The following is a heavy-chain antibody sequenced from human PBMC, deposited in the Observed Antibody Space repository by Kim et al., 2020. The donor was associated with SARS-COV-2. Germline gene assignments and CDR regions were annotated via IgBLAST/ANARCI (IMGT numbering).Heavy chain of an antibody. Sequence: SETLSLTCAVSGGSISSSNWWSWVRQPPGTGLEWIGEIYHSGSTNYNPSLKSRVTISVDKSKNQFSLKLSSVTAADTAVYYCAGSGTSPLFDYWGQGTLVTVSS. D-gene: IGHD3-10*01. CDR1: GGSISSSNW. CDR3: AGSGTSPLFDY. J-gene: IGHJ4*02. V-gene: IGHV4-4*02. CDR2: IYHSGST.